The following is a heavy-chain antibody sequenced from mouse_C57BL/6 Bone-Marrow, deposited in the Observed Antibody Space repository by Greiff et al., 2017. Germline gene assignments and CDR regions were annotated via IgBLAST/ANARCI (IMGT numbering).Heavy chain of an antibody. CDR1: GYSFTGYY. Sequence: EVQLQQSGPELVKPGASVKISCKASGYSFTGYYMNWVKQSPEKSLEWIGEINPSTGGTTYNQKFKAKATLTVDKSSSTAYMQLKSLTSEDSAVYYCARNPYYYGSGYAMDYWGQGTSVTVSS. V-gene: IGHV1-42*01. CDR2: INPSTGGT. CDR3: ARNPYYYGSGYAMDY. J-gene: IGHJ4*01. D-gene: IGHD1-1*01.